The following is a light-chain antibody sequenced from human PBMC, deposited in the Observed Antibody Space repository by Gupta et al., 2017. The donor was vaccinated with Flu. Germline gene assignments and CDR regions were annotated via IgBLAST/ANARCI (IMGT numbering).Light chain of an antibody. J-gene: IGLJ3*02. CDR2: SND. Sequence: QSVLTQPPPASGPPGQRVTISCSGSSSNIGSNTVTWYQQCPGTTPKLLIYSNDRRPSGGPDRFSGSKSGTSATLAIVGLQAEDEADYYCASRDASRNGQVFGGGTKLTVL. CDR1: SSNIGSNT. V-gene: IGLV1-44*01. CDR3: ASRDASRNGQV.